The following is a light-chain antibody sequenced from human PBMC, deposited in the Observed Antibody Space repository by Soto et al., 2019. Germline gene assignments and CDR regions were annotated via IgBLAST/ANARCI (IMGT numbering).Light chain of an antibody. Sequence: EIVITQSPSTLSVSPRERSTLSCRASQSVSRKLAWYQQTRGQAPRLLIYGASTRAAGIPDRFSGSGSGTDFTLTITRLEPEDFAVHYCQHRSSWPITFGQGTRLEIK. J-gene: IGKJ5*01. V-gene: IGKV3-11*01. CDR3: QHRSSWPIT. CDR2: GAS. CDR1: QSVSRK.